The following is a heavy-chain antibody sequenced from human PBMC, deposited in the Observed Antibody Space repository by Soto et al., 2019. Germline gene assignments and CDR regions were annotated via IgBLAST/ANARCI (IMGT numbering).Heavy chain of an antibody. CDR1: GFTFSSYG. CDR2: ISYDGSNK. CDR3: AKDLSRYYYYGMDV. Sequence: GGSLRLSCAASGFTFSSYGMHWVRQAPGKGLEWVAVISYDGSNKYYADSVKGRFTISRDNSKNTLYLQMNSLRAEDTAVYYCAKDLSRYYYYGMDVWGQGTTVTVSS. J-gene: IGHJ6*02. V-gene: IGHV3-30*18.